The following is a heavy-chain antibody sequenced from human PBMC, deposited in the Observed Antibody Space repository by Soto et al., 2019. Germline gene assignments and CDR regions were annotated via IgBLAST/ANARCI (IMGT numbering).Heavy chain of an antibody. CDR1: GFTFSSYG. CDR2: ISYDGSNK. CDR3: AKDLSRYYYYGMDV. Sequence: GGSLRLSCAASGFTFSSYGMHWVRQAPGKGLEWVAVISYDGSNKYYADSVKGRFTISRDNSKNTLYLQMNSLRAEDTAVYYCAKDLSRYYYYGMDVWGQGTTVTVSS. J-gene: IGHJ6*02. V-gene: IGHV3-30*18.